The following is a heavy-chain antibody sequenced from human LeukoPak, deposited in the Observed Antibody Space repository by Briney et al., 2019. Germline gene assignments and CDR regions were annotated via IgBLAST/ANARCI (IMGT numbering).Heavy chain of an antibody. CDR3: ARRGYCSGGSCYSGDY. CDR2: IYPGDSDT. V-gene: IGHV5-51*01. D-gene: IGHD2-15*01. CDR1: GYIFTTYW. J-gene: IGHJ4*02. Sequence: GESLKISCKGSGYIFTTYWIGWVRQMPGKGLEWMGIIYPGDSDTRYSPSFQGHVSISADKSISTAYLQWSSLKASDTAMYYCARRGYCSGGSCYSGDYWGQGTLVTVSS.